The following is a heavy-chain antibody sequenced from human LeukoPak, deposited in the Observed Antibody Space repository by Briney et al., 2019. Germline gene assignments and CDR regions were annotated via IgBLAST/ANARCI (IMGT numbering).Heavy chain of an antibody. CDR2: INPSGGST. CDR3: ARLLSIFGVVIIQPGYYYGMDV. CDR1: GYTFTSYY. J-gene: IGHJ6*02. D-gene: IGHD3-3*01. Sequence: GASVKVSCKASGYTFTSYYMHWVRQAPGQGLEWMGIINPSGGSTSYAQKFQGRVTMTTDTSTSTAYMELRSLRSDDTAVYYCARLLSIFGVVIIQPGYYYGMDVWGQGTTVTVSS. V-gene: IGHV1-46*01.